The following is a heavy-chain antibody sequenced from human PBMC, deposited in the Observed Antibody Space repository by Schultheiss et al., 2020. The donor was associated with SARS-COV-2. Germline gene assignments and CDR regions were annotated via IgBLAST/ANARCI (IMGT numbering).Heavy chain of an antibody. J-gene: IGHJ3*02. D-gene: IGHD6-13*01. CDR3: ARRAGGKAAAGDAFDI. V-gene: IGHV4-39*01. CDR2: IYTSGST. Sequence: SQTLSLTCTVSGGSISSSSYYWGWIRQPPGKGLEWIGSIYTSGSTYYNPSLKSRVTISVDTSKNQFSLKLSSVTAADTAVYYCARRAGGKAAAGDAFDIWGQGTMVTVSS. CDR1: GGSISSSSYY.